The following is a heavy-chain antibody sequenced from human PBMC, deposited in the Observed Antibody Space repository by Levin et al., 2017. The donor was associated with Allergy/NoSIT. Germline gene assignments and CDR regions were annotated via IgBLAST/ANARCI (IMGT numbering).Heavy chain of an antibody. Sequence: SQTLSLTCAISGDSVSSNTVAWNWIRQSPSRGLEWLGRAYYRSRWVYDYAVSVKGRISINADTFKNQFALQMSSMSLDDTAVYYCARRVGTTGDIYGMDVWGQGTTVTVSS. J-gene: IGHJ6*02. D-gene: IGHD2-21*01. CDR2: AYYRSRWVY. V-gene: IGHV6-1*01. CDR1: GDSVSSNTVA. CDR3: ARRVGTTGDIYGMDV.